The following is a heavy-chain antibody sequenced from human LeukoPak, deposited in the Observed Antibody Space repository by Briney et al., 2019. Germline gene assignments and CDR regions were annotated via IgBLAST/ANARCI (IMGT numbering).Heavy chain of an antibody. CDR1: GGTFSSYA. Sequence: GASVKVSCKASGGTFSSYAISWVRQATGQGLEWMGWMNPNSGNTGYAQKFQGRGTITRNTSISTAYMELSSLRYAETAVYYCARAVQRGGRYCSSASCYVSYYFDYWGQGTLVTVSS. D-gene: IGHD2-2*01. J-gene: IGHJ4*02. CDR3: ARAVQRGGRYCSSASCYVSYYFDY. V-gene: IGHV1-8*03. CDR2: MNPNSGNT.